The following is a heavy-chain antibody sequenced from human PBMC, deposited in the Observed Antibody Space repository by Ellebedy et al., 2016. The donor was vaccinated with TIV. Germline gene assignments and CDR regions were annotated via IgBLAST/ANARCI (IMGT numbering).Heavy chain of an antibody. CDR1: GGSFSGYY. V-gene: IGHV4-34*01. Sequence: SETLSLTCAVYGGSFSGYYWSWIRQPPGKGLEWIGEINHSGSTNYNPSLKSRVTISVDTSKNQFSLKLSSVTAADTAVYYCARASWPDLDAFDIWGQGTMVTVSS. CDR3: ARASWPDLDAFDI. J-gene: IGHJ3*02. CDR2: INHSGST. D-gene: IGHD1-14*01.